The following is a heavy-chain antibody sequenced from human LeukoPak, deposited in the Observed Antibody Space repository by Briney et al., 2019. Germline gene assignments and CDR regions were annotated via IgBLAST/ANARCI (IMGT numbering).Heavy chain of an antibody. CDR3: DSVRIHSSTWPGGFDS. V-gene: IGHV3-30*04. D-gene: IGHD5/OR15-5a*01. Sequence: GGSLRLSCAASGLTFSSYSMHWIRQAPGKGLDWVAVISYDGSNKYYAASVKGRFTISRDNSKNTLYMQMNSLKAEDSAFYYCDSVRIHSSTWPGGFDSWGQGTLVTVSS. CDR1: GLTFSSYS. CDR2: ISYDGSNK. J-gene: IGHJ5*01.